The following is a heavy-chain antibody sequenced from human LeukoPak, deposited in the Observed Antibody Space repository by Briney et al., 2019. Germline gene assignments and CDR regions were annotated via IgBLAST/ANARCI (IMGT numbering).Heavy chain of an antibody. CDR2: IYYSGST. CDR1: GFTFSSYA. V-gene: IGHV4-59*01. J-gene: IGHJ4*02. D-gene: IGHD6-13*01. CDR3: ARGDLIAAAVYFDY. Sequence: GSLRLSCAASGFTFSSYAMSWIRQPPGKGLEWIGYIYYSGSTNYNPSLKSRVTISVDTSKNQFSLKLSSVTAADTAVYYCARGDLIAAAVYFDYWGQGILVTVSS.